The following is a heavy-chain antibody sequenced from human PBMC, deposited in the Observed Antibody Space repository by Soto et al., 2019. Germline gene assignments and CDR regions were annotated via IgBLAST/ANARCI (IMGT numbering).Heavy chain of an antibody. CDR1: GFTFSSYG. CDR3: ARATPTYSSSWYDY. CDR2: IWYDGSNK. V-gene: IGHV3-33*01. D-gene: IGHD6-13*01. Sequence: GGSLRLSCAASGFTFSSYGMHWVRQAPGKGLEWVAVIWYDGSNKYYADSVKGRFTISRDNSKNTLYLQMNSLRAEDTAVYYCARATPTYSSSWYDYWGQGTLVTVSS. J-gene: IGHJ4*02.